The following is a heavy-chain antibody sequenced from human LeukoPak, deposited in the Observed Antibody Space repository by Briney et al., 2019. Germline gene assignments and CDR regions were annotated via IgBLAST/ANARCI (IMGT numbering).Heavy chain of an antibody. CDR1: GGSINSYY. D-gene: IGHD1-1*01. CDR2: IYSSGTT. V-gene: IGHV4-59*01. J-gene: IGHJ4*02. CDR3: ARGTRWSDY. Sequence: SETLSLTCTVSGGSINSYYWNWIRQPPGKALEWIGYIYSSGTTNYNPSLKSRVAISVDTSKNQFSLRLTSLTAADTAVYYCARGTRWSDYWGQGTLDTVSS.